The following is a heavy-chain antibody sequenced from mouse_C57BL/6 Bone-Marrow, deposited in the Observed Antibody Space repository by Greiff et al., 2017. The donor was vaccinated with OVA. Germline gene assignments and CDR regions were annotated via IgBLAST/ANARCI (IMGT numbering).Heavy chain of an antibody. D-gene: IGHD2-5*01. CDR1: GYTFPSYW. V-gene: IGHV1-55*01. CDR2: IYPGSGST. CDR3: AREGSYYSNYPYYFDY. Sequence: QVQLQQPGAELVKPGASVKMSCKASGYTFPSYWITWVKQRPGQGLEWIGDIYPGSGSTNYNEKFKSKATLTVDTSSSTAYMQLSSLTSEDSAVYYCAREGSYYSNYPYYFDYWGQGTTLTVSS. J-gene: IGHJ2*01.